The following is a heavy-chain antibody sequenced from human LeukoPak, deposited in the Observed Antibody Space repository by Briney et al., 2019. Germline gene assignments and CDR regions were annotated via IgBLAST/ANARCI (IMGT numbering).Heavy chain of an antibody. CDR3: ARVSSSWYFYYYGMDV. Sequence: PSETLALNCTVSGGSISNYYWSWIRQPPGKGLEWIGYIYYNGNTNYNPSLKSRVTISVDTSKNQFSLKLSSVTAADTAVYYCARVSSSWYFYYYGMDVWGKGTTVTVSS. CDR2: IYYNGNT. CDR1: GGSISNYY. D-gene: IGHD6-13*01. V-gene: IGHV4-59*01. J-gene: IGHJ6*04.